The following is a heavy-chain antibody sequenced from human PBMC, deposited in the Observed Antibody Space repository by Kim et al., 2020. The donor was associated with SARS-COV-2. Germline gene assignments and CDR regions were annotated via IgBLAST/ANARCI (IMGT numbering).Heavy chain of an antibody. D-gene: IGHD6-19*01. V-gene: IGHV3-23*01. CDR3: AKFGRGAVAGRGY. J-gene: IGHJ4*02. Sequence: YADSMKGRFSISRDNSKNTVYLRMNSLRAEDTAVYYCAKFGRGAVAGRGYWGQGTLVTVSA.